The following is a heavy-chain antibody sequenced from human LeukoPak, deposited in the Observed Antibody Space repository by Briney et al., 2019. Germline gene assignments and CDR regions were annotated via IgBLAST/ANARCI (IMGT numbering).Heavy chain of an antibody. CDR3: ARNGRLLWFGEFLD. Sequence: GGSLRLSCAASGFTFSSYWMSWVRQAPGKGLEWVANIKQDGSEKYYVDSVKGRFTISRDNAKNSLYLQMNSLRAEDTAVYYCARNGRLLWFGEFLDWGQGTLVTVSS. V-gene: IGHV3-7*01. D-gene: IGHD3-10*01. CDR1: GFTFSSYW. CDR2: IKQDGSEK. J-gene: IGHJ4*02.